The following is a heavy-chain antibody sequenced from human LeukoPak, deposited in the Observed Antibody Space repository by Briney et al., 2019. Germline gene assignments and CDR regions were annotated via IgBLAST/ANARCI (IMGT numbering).Heavy chain of an antibody. CDR3: ASISRPHYYDSSGYSSPPDY. V-gene: IGHV3-21*01. J-gene: IGHJ4*02. CDR1: GFTFSSYS. D-gene: IGHD3-22*01. CDR2: ISSSSSYI. Sequence: PGGSLRLSCAASGFTFSSYSMNWVRQAAGRGLEWVSSISSSSSYIYYADSVKGRFTISRDHAKNSLYLQMNSLKAEDTAVYYCASISRPHYYDSSGYSSPPDYWGQGTLVSVSS.